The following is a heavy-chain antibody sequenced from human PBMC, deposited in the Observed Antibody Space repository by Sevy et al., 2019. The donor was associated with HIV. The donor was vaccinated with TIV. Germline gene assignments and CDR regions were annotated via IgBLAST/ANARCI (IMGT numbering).Heavy chain of an antibody. J-gene: IGHJ4*02. Sequence: GGSLRLSCAASGFTFSSYGMHWARQAPGKGLEWVAFIRYDGSNKYYADSVKGRFTISRDNSKNTLYLQMNSLRAEDTAVYYCAKIISVTTAKEDYWGQGTLVTVSS. CDR2: IRYDGSNK. D-gene: IGHD4-4*01. CDR3: AKIISVTTAKEDY. CDR1: GFTFSSYG. V-gene: IGHV3-30*02.